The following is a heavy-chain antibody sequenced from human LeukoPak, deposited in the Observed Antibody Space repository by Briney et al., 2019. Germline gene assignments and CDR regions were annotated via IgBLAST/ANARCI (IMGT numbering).Heavy chain of an antibody. J-gene: IGHJ2*01. CDR2: IYHSGST. V-gene: IGHV4-39*07. Sequence: SETLSLTCTVSGGSISSSYYHWGWIRQPPGKGLEWIGSIYHSGSTYYNPSLKSRVTISVDTSKNQFSLNLSSVTAADTAVYYCARGGDYRGKYWYFDLWGRGTLVTVSS. CDR3: ARGGDYRGKYWYFDL. D-gene: IGHD4-11*01. CDR1: GGSISSSYYH.